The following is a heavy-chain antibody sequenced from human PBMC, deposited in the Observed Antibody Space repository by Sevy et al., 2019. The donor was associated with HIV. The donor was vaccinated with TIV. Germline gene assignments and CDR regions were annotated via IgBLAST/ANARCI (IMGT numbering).Heavy chain of an antibody. D-gene: IGHD6-13*01. CDR2: MNPNSGNT. CDR1: GYIFTSYD. J-gene: IGHJ6*02. V-gene: IGHV1-8*01. CDR3: ARVASSSPSEGYYYGMDV. Sequence: ASVKVSCKASGYIFTSYDINWVRQATGQGLEWMGWMNPNSGNTGYAQKFQGRVTMTRNTSISTAYMELSSLRSEDTAVYYCARVASSSPSEGYYYGMDVWGQGTTVTVSS.